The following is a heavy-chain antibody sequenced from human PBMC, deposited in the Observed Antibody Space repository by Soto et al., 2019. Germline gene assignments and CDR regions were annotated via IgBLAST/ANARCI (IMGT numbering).Heavy chain of an antibody. J-gene: IGHJ4*02. Sequence: ASVKVSCKASGYTFTGYYMHWVRQAPGQGLEWMGWINPNSGGTNYAQKFQGWVTMTRDTSISTAYMELSRLRSDDTAVYYCARERGYSGYDSHYYFDYWGQGTLVTVSS. D-gene: IGHD5-12*01. CDR2: INPNSGGT. CDR3: ARERGYSGYDSHYYFDY. CDR1: GYTFTGYY. V-gene: IGHV1-2*04.